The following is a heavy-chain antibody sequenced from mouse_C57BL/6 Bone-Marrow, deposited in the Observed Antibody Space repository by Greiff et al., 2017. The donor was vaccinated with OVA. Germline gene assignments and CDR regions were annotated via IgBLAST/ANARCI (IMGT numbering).Heavy chain of an antibody. J-gene: IGHJ4*01. D-gene: IGHD2-3*01. Sequence: VQLKQSGPELVKPGASVKIPCKASGYTFTDYNMDWVKQSHGKSLEWIGDIDPNNGGTIYNQKFKGKATLTVDKSSSTAYMELRSLTSEDTAVYYCARSDGYYAGDYAMDYWGQGTSVTVSS. V-gene: IGHV1-18*01. CDR1: GYTFTDYN. CDR2: IDPNNGGT. CDR3: ARSDGYYAGDYAMDY.